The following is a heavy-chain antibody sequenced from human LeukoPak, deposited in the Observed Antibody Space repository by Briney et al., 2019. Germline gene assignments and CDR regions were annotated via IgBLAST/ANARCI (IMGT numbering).Heavy chain of an antibody. J-gene: IGHJ4*02. D-gene: IGHD5-18*01. V-gene: IGHV4-34*01. Sequence: SETLSLTCAVYGGSFSGYFWSLIRQPPGKGLEWIAEINDSESANYNPSLKSRFTISVDTSKNQFSLKLSSVTAADTAVYYCARVPVNTRGYSYGYADYWGQGNLVTVSS. CDR2: INDSESA. CDR3: ARVPVNTRGYSYGYADY. CDR1: GGSFSGYF.